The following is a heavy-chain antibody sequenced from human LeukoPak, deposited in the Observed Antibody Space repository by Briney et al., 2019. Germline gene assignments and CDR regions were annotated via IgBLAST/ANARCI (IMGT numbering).Heavy chain of an antibody. J-gene: IGHJ4*02. Sequence: GGSLRLSCAASGFTFSSYWMSWVRQAPGKGLEWVANIKQDGSEKFYVDSVKGRFTISRDNANNSLYPQMNSLRAEDTAVYYCARGGDYLDYWGQGTLVTVSS. CDR1: GFTFSSYW. CDR3: ARGGDYLDY. V-gene: IGHV3-7*05. CDR2: IKQDGSEK.